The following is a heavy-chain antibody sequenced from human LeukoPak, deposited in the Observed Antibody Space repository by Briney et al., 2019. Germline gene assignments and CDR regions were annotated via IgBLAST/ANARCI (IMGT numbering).Heavy chain of an antibody. J-gene: IGHJ4*02. D-gene: IGHD3-10*01. Sequence: SETLSLTCTVSGGSISGYFWIWIRQPPGKGLEWVGEISLDGSTTYNPSLKSRVTISVDTSKTQFSLKLTSVAAADTAVYYCVRRRESNDNWGQGTQVTVSS. CDR2: ISLDGST. CDR1: GGSISGYF. V-gene: IGHV4-34*01. CDR3: VRRRESNDN.